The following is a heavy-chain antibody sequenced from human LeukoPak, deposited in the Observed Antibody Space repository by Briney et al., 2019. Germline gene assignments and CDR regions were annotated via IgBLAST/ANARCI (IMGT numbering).Heavy chain of an antibody. V-gene: IGHV1-46*01. CDR2: INPSGGST. CDR1: GYTFTSYG. J-gene: IGHJ4*02. D-gene: IGHD3-3*01. Sequence: GASVKVSCKASGYTFTSYGISWVRQAPGQGLEWMGIINPSGGSTSYAQKFQGRVTMTRDTSTSTVYMELSSLRSEDTAVYYCARDWSNDFWSGYYMGSSYYFDYWGQGTLVTVSS. CDR3: ARDWSNDFWSGYYMGSSYYFDY.